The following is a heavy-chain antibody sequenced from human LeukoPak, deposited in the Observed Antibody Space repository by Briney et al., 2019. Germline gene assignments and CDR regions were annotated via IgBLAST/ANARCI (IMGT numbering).Heavy chain of an antibody. V-gene: IGHV1-69*13. J-gene: IGHJ4*02. CDR3: ARVGEFGINSAMVLPD. D-gene: IGHD3-16*01. CDR2: IIPIFRRA. Sequence: GASVKVSCKVSGGTFSSYGFSRVRQAPGQGLEWMGGIIPIFRRANYAQKFQDRLTITADESTTEVYMELTRLKSDDTAIYYCARVGEFGINSAMVLPDWGQGTLVTVSS. CDR1: GGTFSSYG.